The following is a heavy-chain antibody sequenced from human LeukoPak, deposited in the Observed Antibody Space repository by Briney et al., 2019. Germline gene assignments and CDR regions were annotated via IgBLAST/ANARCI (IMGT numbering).Heavy chain of an antibody. CDR3: AKDRARRYCGGDCYSGGVDY. CDR2: ISYDGSNK. D-gene: IGHD2-21*02. Sequence: GGSLRLSCAASGFTFSSYGMHWVRQAPGKGLEWVAVISYDGSNKYYADSVKGRFTISRDNSKNTLYLQMNSLRAEDTAVYYCAKDRARRYCGGDCYSGGVDYWGQGTLVTVSS. V-gene: IGHV3-30*18. CDR1: GFTFSSYG. J-gene: IGHJ4*02.